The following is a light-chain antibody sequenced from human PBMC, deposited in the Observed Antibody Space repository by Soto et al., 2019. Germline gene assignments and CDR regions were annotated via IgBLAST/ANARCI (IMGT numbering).Light chain of an antibody. CDR3: QHNDSLPPT. CDR1: QDISNY. Sequence: DIQMTQSPSSLSASVGDRVTITCQASQDISNYLNWYQQKPGKGPKLLIYDASNLETGVSSRFSGSGSGTDFTFTINSLPHEDIVTYYFQHNDSLPPTFGQGTRLEIK. V-gene: IGKV1-33*01. J-gene: IGKJ5*01. CDR2: DAS.